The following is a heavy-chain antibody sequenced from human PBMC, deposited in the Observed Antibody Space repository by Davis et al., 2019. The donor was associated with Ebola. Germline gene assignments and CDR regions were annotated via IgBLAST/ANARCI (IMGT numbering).Heavy chain of an antibody. CDR3: ARGWLRTGLDY. Sequence: HLLTLSLTRAISRHSLSRGGWNWTMQSPSRGLEWLVGTYYNSKWYNDYAVSVKSRITIRPDTSKNQFSRQLNSVTPEDTAVYYCARGWLRTGLDYWGQGTLVPVSS. D-gene: IGHD5-12*01. V-gene: IGHV6-1*01. CDR2: TYYNSKWYN. CDR1: RHSLSRGG. J-gene: IGHJ4*02.